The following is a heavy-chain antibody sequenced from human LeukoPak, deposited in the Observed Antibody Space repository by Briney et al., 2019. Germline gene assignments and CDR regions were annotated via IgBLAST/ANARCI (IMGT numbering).Heavy chain of an antibody. J-gene: IGHJ4*02. D-gene: IGHD3-16*01. V-gene: IGHV3-7*01. CDR2: IKQDGSEK. CDR3: ASGRQLGY. CDR1: GFTFSSYW. Sequence: GGALRLSCAASGFTFSSYWMSWGRQAPGKGLEWVANIKQDGSEKYYVDSVKGRFTISRDNAKNSLYLQMNSLRAEDTALYYCASGRQLGYWGQGPLVTVSS.